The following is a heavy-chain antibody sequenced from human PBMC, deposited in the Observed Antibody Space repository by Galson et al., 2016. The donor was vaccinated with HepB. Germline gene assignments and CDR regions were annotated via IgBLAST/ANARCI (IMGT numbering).Heavy chain of an antibody. CDR1: GYIFSNFP. J-gene: IGHJ5*02. CDR2: TNGGNGDT. Sequence: SVKVSCRASGYIFSNFPMHWVRQAPGQRLEWMGWTNGGNGDTRYSQKFQGRITITRDTSAATVYLELSSLTSEDTAVYYCARAPGRRTVRRKGLRLKGEWGESTPINRFDPWGQGTLVTVSS. D-gene: IGHD3-16*01. CDR3: ARAPGRRTVRRKGLRLKGEWGESTPINRFDP. V-gene: IGHV1-3*01.